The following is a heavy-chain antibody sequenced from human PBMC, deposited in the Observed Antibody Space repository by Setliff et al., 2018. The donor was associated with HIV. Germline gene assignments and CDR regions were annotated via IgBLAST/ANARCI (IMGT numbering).Heavy chain of an antibody. J-gene: IGHJ6*03. Sequence: SETLSLACTVSGGSISSGGYYWSWIRQHPGKGLEWIGYIYYSGSTYYNPSLKSRVTISIDTSKNQFSLKLSSVTAADTAVYYCARGLVVVTDSDYDTNYYYYYYMDVWGKGTTVTVSS. V-gene: IGHV4-31*03. CDR3: ARGLVVVTDSDYDTNYYYYYYMDV. D-gene: IGHD5-12*01. CDR1: GGSISSGGYY. CDR2: IYYSGST.